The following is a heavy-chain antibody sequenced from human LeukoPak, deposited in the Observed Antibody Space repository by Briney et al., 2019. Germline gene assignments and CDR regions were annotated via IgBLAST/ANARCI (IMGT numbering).Heavy chain of an antibody. D-gene: IGHD3-22*01. CDR2: IYYSGST. J-gene: IGHJ4*02. CDR1: GGSISSSSYY. CDR3: ANADSSGYYYDY. V-gene: IGHV4-39*07. Sequence: SETLSLTCTVSGGSISSSSYYWGWIRQPPGKGLEWIGNIYYSGSTYYNPSLKSRVTISVDTSKNQFSLKLSSVTAADTAVYYCANADSSGYYYDYWGQGTLVTVSS.